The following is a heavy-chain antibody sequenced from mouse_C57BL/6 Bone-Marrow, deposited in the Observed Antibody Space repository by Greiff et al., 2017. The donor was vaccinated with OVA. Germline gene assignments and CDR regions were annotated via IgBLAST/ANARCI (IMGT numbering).Heavy chain of an antibody. V-gene: IGHV1-55*01. Sequence: QVQLQQPGAELVKPGASVKMSCKASGYTFTSYWITWVKQRPGQGLEWIGDIYPGSGSTNYNEKFKSKATLTVDTSSSTAYMQLSSLTSEDSAVYYCAREGLYYGSSCWYFDVWGTGTTGTVSS. CDR3: AREGLYYGSSCWYFDV. CDR1: GYTFTSYW. J-gene: IGHJ1*03. CDR2: IYPGSGST. D-gene: IGHD1-1*01.